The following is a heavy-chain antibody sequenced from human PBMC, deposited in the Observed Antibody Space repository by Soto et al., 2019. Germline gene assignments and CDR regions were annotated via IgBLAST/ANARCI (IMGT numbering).Heavy chain of an antibody. Sequence: GASVKVSCKASGYTFTSYAMHWVRQAPGQRLEWMGWINAGNGNTKYSQKFQGRVTITRDTSASTAYMELSSLRSEDTAVYYCARVLLEWYNWFDPWGQGTLVTVSS. CDR3: ARVLLEWYNWFDP. V-gene: IGHV1-3*01. D-gene: IGHD3-3*01. CDR2: INAGNGNT. J-gene: IGHJ5*02. CDR1: GYTFTSYA.